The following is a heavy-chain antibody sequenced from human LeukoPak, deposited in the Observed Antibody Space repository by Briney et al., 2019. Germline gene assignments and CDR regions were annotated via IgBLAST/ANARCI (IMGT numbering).Heavy chain of an antibody. J-gene: IGHJ4*02. CDR2: INHSGST. CDR3: ARGVVAPLD. CDR1: GGSFSGYY. V-gene: IGHV4-34*09. D-gene: IGHD2-15*01. Sequence: SETLSLTCAVYGGSFSGYYWSWIRQPPGKGLEWIGEINHSGSTYYNPSLKSRVTISVDTSKNQFSLKLSSVTAADTAVYYCARGVVAPLDWGQGTLVTVSS.